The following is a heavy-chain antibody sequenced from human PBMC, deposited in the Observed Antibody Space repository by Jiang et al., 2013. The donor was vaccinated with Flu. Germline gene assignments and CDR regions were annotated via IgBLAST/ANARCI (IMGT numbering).Heavy chain of an antibody. D-gene: IGHD3-10*01. V-gene: IGHV4-34*01. CDR3: ARGGDYGSGSAHYYGMDV. J-gene: IGHJ6*02. CDR2: INHSGST. CDR1: GGSFNDYY. Sequence: ARLLKPSETLSLTCAVYGGSFNDYYWSWIRQPPGKGLEWIGEINHSGSTNYNPSLKSRVTISVDTSKNQFSLKLSSVTAADTAVYYCARGGDYGSGSAHYYGMDVWGQGTTVTVSS.